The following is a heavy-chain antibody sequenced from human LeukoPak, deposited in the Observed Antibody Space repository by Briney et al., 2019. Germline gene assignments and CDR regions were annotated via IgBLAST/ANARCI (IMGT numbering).Heavy chain of an antibody. V-gene: IGHV1-2*02. CDR3: ASSGNCSCTGCNGVDFFDI. CDR1: GYTFTGYY. Sequence: GASVKVSCKTSGYTFTGYYMHWLRQAPGQGLEWMGWNNPNSGGTHYAQKFQARVTMTRDTSISTAYLELTRLRSCDTTVYYCASSGNCSCTGCNGVDFFDIWGHGTMVTVSS. J-gene: IGHJ3*02. CDR2: NNPNSGGT. D-gene: IGHD2-2*01.